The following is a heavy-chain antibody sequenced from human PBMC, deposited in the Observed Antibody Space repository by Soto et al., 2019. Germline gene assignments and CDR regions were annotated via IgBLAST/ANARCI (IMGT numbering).Heavy chain of an antibody. CDR2: IYYSGST. D-gene: IGHD3-9*01. CDR1: SASISIYN. J-gene: IGHJ6*02. V-gene: IGHV4-59*01. Sequence: SETPSLTCATRSASISIYNWSWLRQPPGKGLEWIGYIYYSGSTNYNPSLKSRVTISVDTSKNQFSLKLSSVTAADTAVYYCASGLRYFDWSAYYSSGMDVWGQGTTVTVS. CDR3: ASGLRYFDWSAYYSSGMDV.